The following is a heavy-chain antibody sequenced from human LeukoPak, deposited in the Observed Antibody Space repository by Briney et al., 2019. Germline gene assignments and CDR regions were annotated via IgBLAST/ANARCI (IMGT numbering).Heavy chain of an antibody. D-gene: IGHD3-22*01. CDR1: GFTFSSYA. Sequence: GGSLRLSCAASGFTFSSYAMSWVRQAPGKGLEWVSDISGSGGSTYYADSVKGRFTISRDNSKNTLYLQMNSLRAEDTAVYYCARRYYDNFDYWGQGTLVTVSS. CDR2: ISGSGGST. CDR3: ARRYYDNFDY. J-gene: IGHJ4*02. V-gene: IGHV3-23*01.